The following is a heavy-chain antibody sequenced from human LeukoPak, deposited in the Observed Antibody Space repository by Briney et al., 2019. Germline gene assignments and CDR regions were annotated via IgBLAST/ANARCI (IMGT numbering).Heavy chain of an antibody. J-gene: IGHJ4*02. V-gene: IGHV1-46*01. CDR3: ARGKVVTMVRGVIITYFDY. CDR2: IILSEGST. Sequence: ASVKVSFKASGYSFTRYFIYWVRQAPGQGLEWMGIIILSEGSTSYAQKFQARVTMTRDTSTSTVYMELSSLRSEDTAVYYCARGKVVTMVRGVIITYFDYWGQGTLVTVSS. CDR1: GYSFTRYF. D-gene: IGHD3-10*01.